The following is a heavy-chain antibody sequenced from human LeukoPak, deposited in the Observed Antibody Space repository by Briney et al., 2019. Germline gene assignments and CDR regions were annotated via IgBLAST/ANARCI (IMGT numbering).Heavy chain of an antibody. Sequence: ASVKVSCKASGYTFTSYGISWVRQAPGQGLEWMGWISAYNGNTNYAQKLQGRVTMTTDTSTSTAYMELRSLRSDDTAVYYCASKFGSSWPGYYFDYWGQGTLVTVSS. CDR1: GYTFTSYG. CDR3: ASKFGSSWPGYYFDY. V-gene: IGHV1-18*01. D-gene: IGHD6-13*01. J-gene: IGHJ4*02. CDR2: ISAYNGNT.